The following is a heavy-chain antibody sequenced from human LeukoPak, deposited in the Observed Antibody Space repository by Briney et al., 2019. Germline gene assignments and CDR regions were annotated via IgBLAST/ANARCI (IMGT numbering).Heavy chain of an antibody. CDR3: ARDPNGDYIGAFDM. CDR2: IHAGGIPA. CDR1: GFTFSAFA. D-gene: IGHD4-17*01. V-gene: IGHV3-23*01. Sequence: PGGSLRLSCTVSGFTFSAFAMMWVRQAPGKGPELVSAIHAGGIPAFYAESVKGRFTISRDNSRNTLFLQMNSPTAEDTAVYYCARDPNGDYIGAFDMWGPGTMVTVSS. J-gene: IGHJ3*02.